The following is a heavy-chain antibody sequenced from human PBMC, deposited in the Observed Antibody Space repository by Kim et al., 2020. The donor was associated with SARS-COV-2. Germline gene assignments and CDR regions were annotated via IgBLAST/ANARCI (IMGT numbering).Heavy chain of an antibody. CDR1: GGSISSSSYY. CDR3: AGEITMVRGVIIKDYYYYGMDV. Sequence: SETLSLTCTVSGGSISSSSYYWGWIRQPPGKGLEWIGSIYYSGSTYYNPSLKSRVTISVDTSKNQFSLKLSSVTAADTAVYYCAGEITMVRGVIIKDYYYYGMDVGGQGTTVTVSS. V-gene: IGHV4-39*02. CDR2: IYYSGST. D-gene: IGHD3-10*01. J-gene: IGHJ6*02.